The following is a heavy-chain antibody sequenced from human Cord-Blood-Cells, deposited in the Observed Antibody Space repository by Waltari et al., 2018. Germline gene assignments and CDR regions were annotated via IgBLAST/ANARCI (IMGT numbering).Heavy chain of an antibody. CDR2: IWYDGSNK. Sequence: QVQLVASGGGVVQPGRSMRLSCAASGFTFSSYGMPWVRQAPGKGLEWVAVIWYDGSNKYYADSVKGRFTISRDNSKNTLYLQMNSLRAEDTAVYYCAREYGQFDYWGQGTLVTVSS. V-gene: IGHV3-33*01. CDR1: GFTFSSYG. CDR3: AREYGQFDY. J-gene: IGHJ4*02. D-gene: IGHD4-17*01.